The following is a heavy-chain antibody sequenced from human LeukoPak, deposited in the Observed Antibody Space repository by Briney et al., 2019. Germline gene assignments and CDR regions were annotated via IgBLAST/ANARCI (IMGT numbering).Heavy chain of an antibody. CDR1: GGSFSGYY. CDR3: ARLGVRVVPAAVFDY. CDR2: INHSGST. V-gene: IGHV4-34*01. J-gene: IGHJ4*02. Sequence: SETLSLTCAVYGGSFSGYYWSWIRQPPGKGLEWIGEINHSGSTYYNPSLKSRVTISVDTSKNQFSLKLSSVTAADTAVYYCARLGVRVVPAAVFDYWGQGTLVTVSS. D-gene: IGHD2-2*01.